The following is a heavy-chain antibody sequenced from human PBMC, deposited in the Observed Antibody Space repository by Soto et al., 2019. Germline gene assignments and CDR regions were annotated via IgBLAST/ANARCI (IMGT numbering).Heavy chain of an antibody. V-gene: IGHV4-59*01. J-gene: IGHJ4*02. CDR2: IYYTGYT. CDR3: ARVKWFGESGFDY. D-gene: IGHD3-10*01. Sequence: NPSETLSLTCTVSGGSISSYYWSWIRQPPGKGLEWIGYIYYTGYTNYNPSLKSRVTISVDTSKNQFSLNVSSVTAADTAVYYCARVKWFGESGFDYWGQGTLDT. CDR1: GGSISSYY.